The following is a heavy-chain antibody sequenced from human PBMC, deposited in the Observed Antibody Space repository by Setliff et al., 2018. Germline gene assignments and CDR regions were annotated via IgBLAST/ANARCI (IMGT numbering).Heavy chain of an antibody. CDR2: INYSGST. V-gene: IGHV4-59*02. D-gene: IGHD6-6*01. Sequence: SETLSLTCSVSGGAVSGDYWTWIRQPPGKGLEYIGYINYSGSTNYNPSLRSRVTISVDTSKNQFSLKVTSVTAADTSVYFCARGRNVAARLLDSWGQGTLVTVSS. CDR1: GGAVSGDY. J-gene: IGHJ4*02. CDR3: ARGRNVAARLLDS.